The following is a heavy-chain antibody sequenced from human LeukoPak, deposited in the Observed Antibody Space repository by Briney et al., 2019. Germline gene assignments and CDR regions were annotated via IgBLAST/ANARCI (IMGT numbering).Heavy chain of an antibody. CDR1: GFTFSNYA. V-gene: IGHV3-23*01. D-gene: IGHD6-13*01. CDR3: AKDHLGSCCYYYGMDV. Sequence: PGGSLRLSCAASGFTFSNYAMSWVRQAPGKGLEWVSAISGSGGSTYYADSVKGRFTISRDNSKNTLYLQMNSLRAEDTAVYYCAKDHLGSCCYYYGMDVWGQGTLVTVSS. CDR2: ISGSGGST. J-gene: IGHJ6*02.